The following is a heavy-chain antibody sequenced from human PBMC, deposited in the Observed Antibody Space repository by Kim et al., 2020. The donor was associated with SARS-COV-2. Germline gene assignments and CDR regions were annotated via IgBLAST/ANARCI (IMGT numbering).Heavy chain of an antibody. CDR3: ARGLDFWSGYPNHYYYYGMDV. J-gene: IGHJ6*02. CDR1: GYTFTSYD. V-gene: IGHV1-8*01. D-gene: IGHD3-3*01. Sequence: ASVKVSCKASGYTFTSYDINWVRQATGQGLEWMGWMNPNSGNTGYAQKFQGRVTMTRNTSISTAYMELSSLRSEDTAVYYCARGLDFWSGYPNHYYYYGMDVWGQGTTVTVSS. CDR2: MNPNSGNT.